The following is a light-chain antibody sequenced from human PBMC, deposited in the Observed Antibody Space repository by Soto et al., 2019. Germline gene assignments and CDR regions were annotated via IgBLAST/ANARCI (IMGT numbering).Light chain of an antibody. CDR1: QSLLHSNGYNY. Sequence: IVMTQSPLSLPVTPGEPASISCRSSQSLLHSNGYNYLDWYLQKPGQSPQLLIYLGSNRASGVPDRFSGSGSGTDFTLKISRVEAEDVGVYYCMQALQTPATFGQGTRL. CDR2: LGS. CDR3: MQALQTPAT. J-gene: IGKJ5*01. V-gene: IGKV2-28*01.